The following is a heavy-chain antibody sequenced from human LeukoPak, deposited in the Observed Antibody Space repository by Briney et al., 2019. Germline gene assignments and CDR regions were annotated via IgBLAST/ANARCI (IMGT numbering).Heavy chain of an antibody. CDR2: IKSKTDGGAT. D-gene: IGHD3-3*01. Sequence: GGSLRLSCAASGFTFSNAWMSWVRQAPGKGLEWVGRIKSKTDGGATDYAAPVKGRFTISRDDSKNTLYLQMNSLKTEDTAVYYCTTEVLYHFWSAYRYFDYWGQGTLVTVSS. CDR3: TTEVLYHFWSAYRYFDY. J-gene: IGHJ4*02. CDR1: GFTFSNAW. V-gene: IGHV3-15*01.